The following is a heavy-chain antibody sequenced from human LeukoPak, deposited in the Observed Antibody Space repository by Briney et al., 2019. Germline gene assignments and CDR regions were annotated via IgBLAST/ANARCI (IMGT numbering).Heavy chain of an antibody. Sequence: PEASVKVTCKASGYTFTSYDINWVRQAPGQGLEWMGWMNPNSGNTGYAQKFQGRVTMTRNTSISTAYMELSSLRSEDTAVYYCARGGIAAAAGLFDYWGQGTLVTVSS. CDR3: ARGGIAAAAGLFDY. CDR1: GYTFTSYD. D-gene: IGHD6-13*01. V-gene: IGHV1-8*01. J-gene: IGHJ4*02. CDR2: MNPNSGNT.